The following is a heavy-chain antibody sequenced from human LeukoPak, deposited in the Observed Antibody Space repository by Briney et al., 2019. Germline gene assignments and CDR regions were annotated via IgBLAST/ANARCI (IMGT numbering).Heavy chain of an antibody. V-gene: IGHV4-39*01. J-gene: IGHJ4*02. CDR3: ARLWSSSQELDY. CDR1: GDSISSSSHY. CDR2: ISYTGST. D-gene: IGHD6-6*01. Sequence: KPSETLSLTCTVSGDSISSSSHYWGWIRQPPGEGLEWVGSISYTGSTYYNPSLKSRVTISVDTSKIQFSLKLTSVTATDTAVYYCARLWSSSQELDYWGQGTLVTVSS.